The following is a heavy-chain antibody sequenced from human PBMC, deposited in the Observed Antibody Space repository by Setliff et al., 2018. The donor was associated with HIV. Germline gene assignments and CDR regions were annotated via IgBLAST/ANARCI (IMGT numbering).Heavy chain of an antibody. CDR1: GGSIRSYF. CDR3: ATLEMATIGRVFDI. V-gene: IGHV4-34*01. Sequence: SETLSLTCTVSGGSIRSYFWGWIRQPPGKGLEWIGEINHSGSTNYNPSLKSRVTISVDTSKNQFSLKLSSVTAAVTAVYYCATLEMATIGRVFDIWGQGTMVTVS. J-gene: IGHJ3*02. D-gene: IGHD5-12*01. CDR2: INHSGST.